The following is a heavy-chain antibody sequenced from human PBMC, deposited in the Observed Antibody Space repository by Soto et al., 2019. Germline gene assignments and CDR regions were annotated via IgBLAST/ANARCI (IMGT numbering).Heavy chain of an antibody. CDR2: ISNDGSKK. CDR1: GFTFSNHA. CDR3: AKDMHANGEYYFDY. Sequence: PGGSLRLSCVASGFTFSNHAMHWVRQAPGKGLEWVALISNDGSKKYYGDSVKGRFTISRDNSKNTLDLQMNSLRAEDTAVYYCAKDMHANGEYYFDYWGQGSLVTVSS. J-gene: IGHJ4*02. D-gene: IGHD4-17*01. V-gene: IGHV3-30*18.